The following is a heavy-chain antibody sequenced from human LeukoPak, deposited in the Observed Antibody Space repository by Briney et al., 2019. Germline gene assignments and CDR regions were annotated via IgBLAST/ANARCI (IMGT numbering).Heavy chain of an antibody. V-gene: IGHV1-2*02. CDR3: AREGANLDP. CDR1: GGTFSSYA. D-gene: IGHD3-16*01. J-gene: IGHJ5*02. Sequence: ASVKVSCKASGGTFSSYAISWVRQAPGPGLEWMGWINPNSGGTNYAQKFQGRVTMTRDTSISTAYMELSRLRSDDTAVYYCAREGANLDPWGQGTLVTVSS. CDR2: INPNSGGT.